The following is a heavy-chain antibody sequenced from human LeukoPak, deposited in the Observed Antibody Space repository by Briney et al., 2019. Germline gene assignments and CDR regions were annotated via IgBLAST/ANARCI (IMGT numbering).Heavy chain of an antibody. CDR1: GFTFSSYW. J-gene: IGHJ3*02. CDR3: ARAKRNGFDI. CDR2: IKPDGSEK. Sequence: GGSLRLSCAASGFTFSSYWMNWVRLAPGKGLEWVANIKPDGSEKSYVDSVRGRFTTSRDNTKNSLYLQMNSLRAEDTAVYYCARAKRNGFDIWGQGTMVTVSS. V-gene: IGHV3-7*04.